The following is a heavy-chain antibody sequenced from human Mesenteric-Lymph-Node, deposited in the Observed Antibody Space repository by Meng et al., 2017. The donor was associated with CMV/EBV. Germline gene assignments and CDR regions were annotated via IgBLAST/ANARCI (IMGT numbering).Heavy chain of an antibody. CDR2: IRSKAYGGTI. CDR1: EFTFGYYA. CDR3: STPLTYYDFRGGFGY. J-gene: IGHJ4*02. Sequence: SLKISCTTSEFTFGYYAMTWVRQAPGKGLEWVGFIRSKAYGGTIEYAACVISSFTISRDDTNSIDYLQMNSLKTEDTAIYYCSTPLTYYDFRGGFGYWGQGTLVTVSS. D-gene: IGHD3-3*01. V-gene: IGHV3-49*04.